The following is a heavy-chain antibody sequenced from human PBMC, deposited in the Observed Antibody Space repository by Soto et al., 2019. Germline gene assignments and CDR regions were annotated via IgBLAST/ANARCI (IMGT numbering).Heavy chain of an antibody. V-gene: IGHV3-53*01. CDR3: ARSIVRPHQWDYIDY. D-gene: IGHD1-26*01. CDR1: GFTVSSNY. J-gene: IGHJ4*02. Sequence: EVQLVESGGGLIQPGGSLRLSCAASGFTVSSNYMSWVRQAPGKGLEWVSIIHSDASTYYADSVKGRFTISRDNSKNTLYLQMNSLRAEDTAVYYCARSIVRPHQWDYIDYWGQGILVTVSS. CDR2: IHSDAST.